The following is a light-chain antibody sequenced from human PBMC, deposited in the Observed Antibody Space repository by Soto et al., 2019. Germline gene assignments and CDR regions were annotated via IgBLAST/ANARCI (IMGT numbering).Light chain of an antibody. CDR1: SSDIGTNA. J-gene: IGLJ2*01. CDR2: NNN. Sequence: QSVLTQPPSASGTPGQRVTISCSGSSSDIGTNAVNWYQQLPGTAPKLLIYNNNQRPSGVPDRFSGTKSGTSASLAISGLQSEDEADYYCAPCDDSLDVPVFGGGTQLTV. CDR3: APCDDSLDVPV. V-gene: IGLV1-44*01.